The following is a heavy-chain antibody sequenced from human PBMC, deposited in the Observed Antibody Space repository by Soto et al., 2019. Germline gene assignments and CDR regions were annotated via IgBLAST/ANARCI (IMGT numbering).Heavy chain of an antibody. CDR3: AGAPASWGSFSHFDY. D-gene: IGHD3-16*01. CDR1: GYTFINYA. J-gene: IGHJ4*02. Sequence: QVQLVQSGAEEKKPGASVKVSCKASGYTFINYAMHWVRQAPGQRLEWMGWINTASGNTEYSQKLQGRVTITRDTSASTAFMEVSSLTSEDTAVYYCAGAPASWGSFSHFDYWGQGTLVTVSS. V-gene: IGHV1-3*04. CDR2: INTASGNT.